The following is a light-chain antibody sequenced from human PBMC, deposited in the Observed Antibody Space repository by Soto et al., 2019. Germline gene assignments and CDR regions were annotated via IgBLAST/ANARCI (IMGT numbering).Light chain of an antibody. J-gene: IGLJ2*01. Sequence: QSALTQPASVSGSPGQSITLSCTGTNYLVSWYQHHPGKAPKLMIYDGYQRPSGVSDRFSGSQSGNTASLTIYWLQAEDEADYYCSSYAGAVVFGGGTKLTVL. CDR2: DGY. V-gene: IGLV2-23*01. CDR3: SSYAGAVV. CDR1: NYL.